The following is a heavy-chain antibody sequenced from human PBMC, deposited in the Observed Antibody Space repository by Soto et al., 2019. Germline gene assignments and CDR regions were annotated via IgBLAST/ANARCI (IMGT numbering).Heavy chain of an antibody. V-gene: IGHV3-23*01. Sequence: GGSLRLSCAASGFTFSSYAMSWVRQAPGKGLEWVSAISGSGGSTYYADSVKGRFTISRDNSKNTLYLQMNSLRAEDTAVYYCAGGLIRDDFWSGYLKYYYYYGMDVWGQGTTVTVSS. CDR1: GFTFSSYA. CDR3: AGGLIRDDFWSGYLKYYYYYGMDV. CDR2: ISGSGGST. D-gene: IGHD3-3*01. J-gene: IGHJ6*02.